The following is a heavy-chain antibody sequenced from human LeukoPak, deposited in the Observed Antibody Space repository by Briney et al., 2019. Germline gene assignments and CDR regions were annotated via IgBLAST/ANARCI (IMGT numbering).Heavy chain of an antibody. D-gene: IGHD3-22*01. CDR1: GFTFSSYE. CDR3: AREAYDSSGYYSAADY. V-gene: IGHV3-48*03. CDR2: ISSSGSTI. Sequence: PGGSLRLSCAASGFTFSSYEMNWVRQAPGKGLEWVSYISSSGSTIYYADSVKGRFTISRDNAKNSLYLQMNSLRAEDTAVYCCAREAYDSSGYYSAADYWGQGTLVTVSS. J-gene: IGHJ4*02.